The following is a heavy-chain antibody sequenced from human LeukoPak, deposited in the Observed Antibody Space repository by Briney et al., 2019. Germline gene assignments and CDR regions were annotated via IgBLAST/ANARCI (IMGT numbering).Heavy chain of an antibody. J-gene: IGHJ3*02. V-gene: IGHV3-66*01. CDR1: GFTVSSNY. CDR2: IYSGGST. Sequence: GGSLRLSCADSGFTVSSNYMNGVRQAPGKGLEWVSVIYSGGSTYYADSVKGRFTISRDNSKNTLYLQMNSLRAEDTAVYYCAQLTSGAFDIWGQGTMVTVSS. D-gene: IGHD1-1*01. CDR3: AQLTSGAFDI.